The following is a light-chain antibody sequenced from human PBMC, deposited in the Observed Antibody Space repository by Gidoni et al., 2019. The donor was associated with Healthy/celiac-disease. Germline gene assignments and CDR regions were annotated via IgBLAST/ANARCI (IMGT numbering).Light chain of an antibody. CDR1: SLRSYY. Sequence: SVALGQTVRITCQGDSLRSYYASWYQQKPGQAPVLVIYGKNNRPSGIPDRFSGSSSGNTASLTITGAQAEDEADYYCNSRDSSGNRVFGGGTKLTVL. V-gene: IGLV3-19*01. CDR2: GKN. CDR3: NSRDSSGNRV. J-gene: IGLJ3*02.